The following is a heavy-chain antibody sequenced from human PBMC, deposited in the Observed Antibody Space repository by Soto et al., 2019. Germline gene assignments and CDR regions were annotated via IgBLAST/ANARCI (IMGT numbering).Heavy chain of an antibody. CDR1: GFTFSSYW. D-gene: IGHD6-13*01. V-gene: IGHV3-7*01. Sequence: GGSLRLSCAASGFTFSSYWMSWVRQAPRKGLEWVANIKQDGSEKYYVDSVKGRFTISRDNAKNSLYLQMNSLRAEDTAVYYCARWYSSSWYRSAFDIWGQGTMVTVSS. CDR2: IKQDGSEK. J-gene: IGHJ3*02. CDR3: ARWYSSSWYRSAFDI.